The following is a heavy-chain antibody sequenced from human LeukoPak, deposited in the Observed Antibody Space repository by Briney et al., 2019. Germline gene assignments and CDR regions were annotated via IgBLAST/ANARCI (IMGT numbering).Heavy chain of an antibody. Sequence: SETLSLTCAVSGGSISSSNWWSWVRQPPGKGLEWIGEIYHSGITNYNPSLKSRVTISVDKSKNQFSLKLSSVTAADTAVYYCARVLRRGGPFDYWGQGTLVPVSS. CDR3: ARVLRRGGPFDY. D-gene: IGHD3-3*01. CDR2: IYHSGIT. V-gene: IGHV4-4*02. CDR1: GGSISSSNW. J-gene: IGHJ4*02.